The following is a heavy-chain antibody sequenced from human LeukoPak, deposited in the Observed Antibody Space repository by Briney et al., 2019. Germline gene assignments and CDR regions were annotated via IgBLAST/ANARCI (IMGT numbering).Heavy chain of an antibody. J-gene: IGHJ4*02. CDR1: GGSISSSSYN. D-gene: IGHD5-12*01. V-gene: IGHV4-39*01. Sequence: SETLSLTCSVSGGSISSSSYNWGWIRQPPGKGLEWIGIIDNSGSTYYNASLKSRVTISVDTSKNQFSLKLRFVTAADTAVYYCARSRRGYSGYDYWGQGTLVTVSS. CDR2: IDNSGST. CDR3: ARSRRGYSGYDY.